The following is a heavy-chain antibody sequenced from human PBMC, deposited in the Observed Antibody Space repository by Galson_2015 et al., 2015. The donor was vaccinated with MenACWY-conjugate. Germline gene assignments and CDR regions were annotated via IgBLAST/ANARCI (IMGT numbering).Heavy chain of an antibody. CDR1: GFTFRNYW. V-gene: IGHV3-7*03. CDR3: ARGHHGMDV. Sequence: SLRLSCAASGFTFRNYWMTWVRQAPGKGLEWVASIKKDGSEKYYVDSVKGRFTISRDNAKNSMYLEMNSLRVEDTAVYSCARGHHGMDVSGQGTTVTASS. J-gene: IGHJ6*02. CDR2: IKKDGSEK.